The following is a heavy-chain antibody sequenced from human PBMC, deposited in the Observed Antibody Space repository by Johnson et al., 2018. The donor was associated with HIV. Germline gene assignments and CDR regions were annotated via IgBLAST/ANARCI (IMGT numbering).Heavy chain of an antibody. CDR2: ISYDGSNK. Sequence: QVQLVESGGGVVQPGGSLRLSCAASGFTFSSYGMHWVRQAPGKGLEWVAVISYDGSNKYYADSVKGRFTISRATSKNTLYLQMNSLRAEDTAVYYCARSGLVQTYYYGSGSYKDAFDIWGQGTMVTVSS. D-gene: IGHD3-10*01. CDR1: GFTFSSYG. CDR3: ARSGLVQTYYYGSGSYKDAFDI. V-gene: IGHV3-30*03. J-gene: IGHJ3*02.